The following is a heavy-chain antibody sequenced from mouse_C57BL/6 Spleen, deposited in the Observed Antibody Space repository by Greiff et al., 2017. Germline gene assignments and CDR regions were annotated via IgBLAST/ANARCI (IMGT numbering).Heavy chain of an antibody. CDR3: ARALYDDAMDY. Sequence: EVKLQESGPGMVKPSQSLSLTCTVTGYSITSGYDWHWIRHFPGNKLEWMGYISYSGSTNYNPSLKSRISITHDTSKNHVFLKLNSVTTEDTATYYCARALYDDAMDYWGQGTSVTVSS. D-gene: IGHD2-12*01. J-gene: IGHJ4*01. V-gene: IGHV3-1*01. CDR2: ISYSGST. CDR1: GYSITSGYD.